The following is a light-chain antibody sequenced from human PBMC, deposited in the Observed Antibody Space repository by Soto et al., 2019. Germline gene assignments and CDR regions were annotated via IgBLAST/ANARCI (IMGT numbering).Light chain of an antibody. CDR1: QPISIY. J-gene: IGKJ3*01. V-gene: IGKV1-39*01. CDR2: AAS. CDR3: LQSSSTPPFT. Sequence: DIQMTQSPSSLSASVGDRVTMTCRASQPISIYLNWYQQKPGRAPKILIYAASRLRSGVPSRFSADGSGIDFTLTISSLQPEDFATYYCLQSSSTPPFTFRPGTKVDLK.